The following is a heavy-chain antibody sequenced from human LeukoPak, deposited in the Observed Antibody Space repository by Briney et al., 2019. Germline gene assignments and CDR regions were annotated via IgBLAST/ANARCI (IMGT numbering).Heavy chain of an antibody. Sequence: GSLRLSCAASGFTFRTYGMSWVRQPPGKGLEWIGYIYYSGSTNYNPSLKSRVTMSVDTSKNQFSLKLSSVTAADTAVYYCARIDRAVAGTIDYWGQGTLVTVSS. V-gene: IGHV4-59*08. CDR2: IYYSGST. J-gene: IGHJ4*02. CDR3: ARIDRAVAGTIDY. CDR1: GFTFRTYG. D-gene: IGHD6-19*01.